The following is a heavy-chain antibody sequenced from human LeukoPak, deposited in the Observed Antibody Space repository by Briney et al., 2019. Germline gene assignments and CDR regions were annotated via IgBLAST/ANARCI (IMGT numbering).Heavy chain of an antibody. CDR2: IIPIFGTA. D-gene: IGHD2-2*02. V-gene: IGHV1-69*05. CDR3: ARDKYQLLYGGWFDP. J-gene: IGHJ5*02. Sequence: ASVTVSFKSSGCTFSSYAISWVRQAPGQGLEWVGGIIPIFGTANYAHKFQGRVTITTDESTSTAYMELSSLRSEDTAVYYCARDKYQLLYGGWFDPWGQGTLVTVSS. CDR1: GCTFSSYA.